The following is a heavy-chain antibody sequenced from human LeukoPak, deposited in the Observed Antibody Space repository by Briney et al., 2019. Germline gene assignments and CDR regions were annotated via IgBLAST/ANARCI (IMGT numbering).Heavy chain of an antibody. Sequence: GASVKVSCKASGYTFTSYYMHWVRPAPGQGLEWMGIINPSGGSTSYAQKFQGRVTMTRDTSTSTVYMELTSLRSEDTAVYYCAREVERDSSGYFTDYGDLEFDYWGQGTLVTVSS. CDR3: AREVERDSSGYFTDYGDLEFDY. CDR2: INPSGGST. CDR1: GYTFTSYY. V-gene: IGHV1-46*01. J-gene: IGHJ4*02. D-gene: IGHD3-22*01.